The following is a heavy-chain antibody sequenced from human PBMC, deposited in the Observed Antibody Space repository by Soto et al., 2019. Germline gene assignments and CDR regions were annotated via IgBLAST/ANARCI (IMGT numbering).Heavy chain of an antibody. CDR2: IKSKTDDGTT. Sequence: GGSLRLSCTVSGFTFSNAWMTWVRQAPGKGLEWVGRIKSKTDDGTTDYAAPVKGRFTISRDDSRNTLYLQMNSLKTEDTAVYYCTTDSSSWAYYYYHGMDVWGQGTTVTASS. J-gene: IGHJ6*02. CDR1: GFTFSNAW. CDR3: TTDSSSWAYYYYHGMDV. D-gene: IGHD2-2*01. V-gene: IGHV3-15*01.